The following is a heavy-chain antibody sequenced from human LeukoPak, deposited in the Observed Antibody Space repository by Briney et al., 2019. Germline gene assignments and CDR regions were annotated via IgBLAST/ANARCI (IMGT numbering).Heavy chain of an antibody. J-gene: IGHJ6*03. CDR2: IYPGDSDT. CDR3: ARQGAAGKYYYYYMDV. D-gene: IGHD6-13*01. V-gene: IGHV5-51*01. CDR1: GYSFTSYW. Sequence: GESLKISCKGSGYSFTSYWIGWVRQMPGKGLEWMGIIYPGDSDTRHSPSFQGQVTISADKSISTAYLQWSSLKASDTAMYYCARQGAAGKYYYYYMDVWGKGTTVTVSS.